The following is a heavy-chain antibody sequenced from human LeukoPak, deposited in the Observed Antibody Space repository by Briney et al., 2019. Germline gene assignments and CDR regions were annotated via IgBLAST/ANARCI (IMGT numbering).Heavy chain of an antibody. V-gene: IGHV1-46*01. CDR3: AKNGDRGAYCSGGSCYPYYYYYMDV. CDR1: GYTFTSYY. D-gene: IGHD2-15*01. CDR2: INPSGGST. Sequence: ASVKVSCKASGYTFTSYYMHWVRQAPGQGLEWMGIINPSGGSTSYAQKFQGRVTMTRDTSISTAYMELSRLRSDDTAIYYCAKNGDRGAYCSGGSCYPYYYYYMDVWGKGTTVTISS. J-gene: IGHJ6*03.